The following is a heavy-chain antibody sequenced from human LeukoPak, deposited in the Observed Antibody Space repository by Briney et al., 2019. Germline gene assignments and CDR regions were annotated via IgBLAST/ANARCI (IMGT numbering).Heavy chain of an antibody. CDR2: IYYSGST. V-gene: IGHV4-59*12. CDR3: ARDWTPIIMVRGVIITPVNWFDP. Sequence: SETLSLTCTVSGGSISSYYWSWIRQPPGKGLEWIGYIYYSGSTNYNPSLKSRVTISVDTSKNQFSLKLSSVTAADTAVYYCARDWTPIIMVRGVIITPVNWFDPWGQGTLVTVSS. CDR1: GGSISSYY. J-gene: IGHJ5*02. D-gene: IGHD3-10*01.